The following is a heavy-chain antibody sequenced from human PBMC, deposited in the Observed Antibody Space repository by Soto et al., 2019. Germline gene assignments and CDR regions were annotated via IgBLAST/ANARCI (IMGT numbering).Heavy chain of an antibody. CDR1: GFTFNNYA. J-gene: IGHJ4*02. V-gene: IGHV3-23*01. Sequence: DVQLLDSGGGLVQPGGSLRLSCAASGFTFNNYAMSWVRQAPGKGLEWVSTISVSGANTYYADSVKGRFTISRDDSKNTLYLQMNSLGAEDTAVYYCAKALGLGVIAGYPHDCWGQGTLVTVSS. CDR3: AKALGLGVIAGYPHDC. CDR2: ISVSGANT. D-gene: IGHD3-9*01.